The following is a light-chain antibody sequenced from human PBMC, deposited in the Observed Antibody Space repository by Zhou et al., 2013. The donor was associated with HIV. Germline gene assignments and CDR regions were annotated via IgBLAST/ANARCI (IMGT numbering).Light chain of an antibody. Sequence: EFVLTQSPGTLSLSPGERATLSCRASQSVSSNYLGWYQQKPGQAPRLLIYGASSRATGIPDRFSGSGSGTDFTLTISRLESEDFAVYYCQQYGTSLVTFGLGDQGWRSN. CDR1: QSVSSNY. J-gene: IGKJ2*01. CDR2: GAS. CDR3: QQYGTSLVT. V-gene: IGKV3-20*01.